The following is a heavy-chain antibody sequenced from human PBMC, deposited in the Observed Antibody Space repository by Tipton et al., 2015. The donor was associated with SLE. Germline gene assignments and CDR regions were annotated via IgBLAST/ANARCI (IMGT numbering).Heavy chain of an antibody. CDR3: ARGVWSGSFSDL. Sequence: TLSLTCTVSGGSISSSSYYWGWIRQPPGKGLEWIGSIYYSGSTYYNPSLKSRVTISVDTSKNQFSLKLSSVTAADTAVYYCARGVWSGSFSDLWGRGTLVTVSS. D-gene: IGHD3-3*01. CDR1: GGSISSSSYY. J-gene: IGHJ2*01. CDR2: IYYSGST. V-gene: IGHV4-39*07.